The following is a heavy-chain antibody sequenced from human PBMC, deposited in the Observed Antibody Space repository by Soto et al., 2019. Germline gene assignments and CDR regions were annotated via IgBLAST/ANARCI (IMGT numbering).Heavy chain of an antibody. CDR1: GYTFTSDG. Sequence: QVQLVQSGAEVKKPGASVKVSCKASGYTFTSDGIRWVRQAPGQGLDWMGWISAYNGNTNYAQKLQGRVTMTTDTSTSTAYMELRSLRSDDTAVYYCATTLQTTVTTSEYFQHWGQGTLVTVSS. D-gene: IGHD4-17*01. J-gene: IGHJ1*01. CDR3: ATTLQTTVTTSEYFQH. CDR2: ISAYNGNT. V-gene: IGHV1-18*01.